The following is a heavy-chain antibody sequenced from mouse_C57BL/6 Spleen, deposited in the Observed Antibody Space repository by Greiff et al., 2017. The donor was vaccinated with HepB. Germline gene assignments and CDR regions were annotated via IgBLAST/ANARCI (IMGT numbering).Heavy chain of an antibody. CDR2: INPGSGGT. Sequence: QVQLQQSGAELVRPGTSVKVSCKASGYAFTNYLIEWVKQRPGQGLEWIGVINPGSGGTNCNEKFKGKATLTADKSSSTAYMQLSSLTSEDSAVYFCARASYGSGDYWGQGTTLTVSS. CDR1: GYAFTNYL. D-gene: IGHD1-1*01. V-gene: IGHV1-54*01. J-gene: IGHJ2*01. CDR3: ARASYGSGDY.